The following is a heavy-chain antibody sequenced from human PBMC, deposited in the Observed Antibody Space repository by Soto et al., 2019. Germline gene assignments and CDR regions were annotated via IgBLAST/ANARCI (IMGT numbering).Heavy chain of an antibody. D-gene: IGHD5-18*01. Sequence: PGGSLRLSCAASGFTFSSYWMSWVRQAPGKGLEWVANIKQDGSEKYYVDSVKGRFTISRDNAKNSLYLQMNSLRAEDTAVYYCAKTSRGCSYYYYYYYMDVWGKRTTVTVSS. V-gene: IGHV3-7*01. J-gene: IGHJ6*03. CDR3: AKTSRGCSYYYYYYYMDV. CDR2: IKQDGSEK. CDR1: GFTFSSYW.